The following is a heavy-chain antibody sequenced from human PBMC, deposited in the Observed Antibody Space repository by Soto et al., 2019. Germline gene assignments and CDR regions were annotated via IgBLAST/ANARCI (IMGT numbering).Heavy chain of an antibody. D-gene: IGHD3-16*02. Sequence: QVQLVESGGGVVQPGRSLRLSCAASGFTFSSYAMHWVRQAPGKGLEWVAVISYDGSNKYYADSVKGRFTISRDNSKNTLYLQMNSLRAEDTAVYYCARGRSDYVWGSYRYRDYWGQGTLVTVSS. J-gene: IGHJ4*02. CDR3: ARGRSDYVWGSYRYRDY. V-gene: IGHV3-30-3*01. CDR1: GFTFSSYA. CDR2: ISYDGSNK.